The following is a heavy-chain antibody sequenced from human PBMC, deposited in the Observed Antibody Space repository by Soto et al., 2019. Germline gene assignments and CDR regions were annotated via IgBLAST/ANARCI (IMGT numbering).Heavy chain of an antibody. D-gene: IGHD2-8*01. Sequence: GGSLRLSCAASGFPFSSYAMSWVRQAPGKGLVWVSRISTDGSITDYADSVKGRFTVSRDNAKNTLYLQMNSLRVDDTAVYYCARDTNGLHYWGQGTLVTVSS. V-gene: IGHV3-74*01. CDR3: ARDTNGLHY. J-gene: IGHJ4*02. CDR1: GFPFSSYA. CDR2: ISTDGSIT.